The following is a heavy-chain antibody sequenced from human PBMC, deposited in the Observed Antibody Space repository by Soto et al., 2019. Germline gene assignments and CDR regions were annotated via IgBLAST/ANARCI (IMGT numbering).Heavy chain of an antibody. CDR2: IIPLYGTV. Sequence: QAHLAQSGAEVKRPGSSVTVSCKASGGTFNSYGISWVRQAPGQGLDWMGVIIPLYGTVKYAQKFQGRGAISADKSTSPAYMDLNSLRSDDTAVYYCARVRVIRGGITSRLGLWGQGTRVTVPS. CDR3: ARVRVIRGGITSRLGL. D-gene: IGHD3-10*01. CDR1: GGTFNSYG. J-gene: IGHJ4*02. V-gene: IGHV1-69*06.